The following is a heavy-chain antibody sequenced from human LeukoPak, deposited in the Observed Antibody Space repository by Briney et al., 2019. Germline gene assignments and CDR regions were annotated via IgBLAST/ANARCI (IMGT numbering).Heavy chain of an antibody. J-gene: IGHJ4*02. CDR2: IYYSGST. Sequence: ASETLSLTCTVSGGSISGYYWSWIRQPPGKGLEWIGYIYYSGSTNYNPSLKSRVTISVDTSKNQFSLRLNSVTAADTAVYYCARGFRDTAMVTRSYYFDYWGQGTLVTVSS. CDR3: ARGFRDTAMVTRSYYFDY. D-gene: IGHD5-18*01. CDR1: GGSISGYY. V-gene: IGHV4-59*01.